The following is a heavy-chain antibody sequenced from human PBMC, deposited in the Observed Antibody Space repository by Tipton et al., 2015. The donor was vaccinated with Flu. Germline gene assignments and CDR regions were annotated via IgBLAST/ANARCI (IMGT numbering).Heavy chain of an antibody. V-gene: IGHV5-51*03. Sequence: QLVQSGAEVKKPGESLKISCKGSGYRFTSYWIGRVRQMPGKGLEWMGIIYPGDSDTRYSLSFHGQVTISADKSLSTAYLQWSSLKASDTAMYYCATQTAAAVDDAFDIWGQGTMVTVSS. CDR1: GYRFTSYW. CDR2: IYPGDSDT. J-gene: IGHJ3*02. CDR3: ATQTAAAVDDAFDI. D-gene: IGHD6-13*01.